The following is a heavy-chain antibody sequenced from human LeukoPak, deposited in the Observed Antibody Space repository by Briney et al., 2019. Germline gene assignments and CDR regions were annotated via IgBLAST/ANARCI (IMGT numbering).Heavy chain of an antibody. Sequence: GGSLRLSCAASGFTFSSHGMHWVRQAPGKGLEWVALILYDGGKKIYADSVKGRFTISRDNSKNTLYLQMNSLRAEDTAVYFCAKDRSEGNYGDEFDYWGQGTLVTVSS. D-gene: IGHD4-17*01. V-gene: IGHV3-30*18. CDR2: ILYDGGKK. CDR1: GFTFSSHG. J-gene: IGHJ4*02. CDR3: AKDRSEGNYGDEFDY.